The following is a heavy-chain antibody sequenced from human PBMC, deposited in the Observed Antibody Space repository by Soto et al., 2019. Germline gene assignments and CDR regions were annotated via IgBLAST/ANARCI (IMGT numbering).Heavy chain of an antibody. Sequence: QITLKESGRTLVEPTEALALTCSFSVFSLTTRPVGVGWFRQPPGKALEWLGVIYWDNDKRYNPSLKSRLTITKDPSTNEVALTITDMEPKDTSTYFCAHRLWGSSWHDGDFDFWGQGVLVTVS. J-gene: IGHJ4*02. CDR1: VFSLTTRPVG. CDR2: IYWDNDK. D-gene: IGHD1-1*01. CDR3: AHRLWGSSWHDGDFDF. V-gene: IGHV2-5*02.